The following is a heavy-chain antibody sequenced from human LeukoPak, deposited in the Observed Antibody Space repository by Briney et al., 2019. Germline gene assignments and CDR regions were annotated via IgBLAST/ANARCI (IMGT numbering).Heavy chain of an antibody. V-gene: IGHV1-2*02. J-gene: IGHJ6*02. D-gene: IGHD2-15*01. CDR2: INPNSGGT. CDR1: GYTFTGYY. Sequence: ASVKVSCKASGYTFTGYYMHWVRHAPGQGLEWMGWINPNSGGTNYAQKFQGRVTMTRDTSISTAYMELSRLRSDDTAVYYCAKRQYCSGGSCYSPKFLYYYYGMDVWGQGTTVTVSS. CDR3: AKRQYCSGGSCYSPKFLYYYYGMDV.